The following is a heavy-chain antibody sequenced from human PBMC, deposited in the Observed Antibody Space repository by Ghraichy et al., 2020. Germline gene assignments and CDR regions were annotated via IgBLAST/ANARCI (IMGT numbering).Heavy chain of an antibody. CDR1: GYTFTSYY. V-gene: IGHV1-46*01. D-gene: IGHD3-9*01. CDR3: ARDPRYFVRSPAASDGMDV. CDR2: INPSGGST. J-gene: IGHJ6*02. Sequence: ASVKVSCKASGYTFTSYYMHWVRQAPGQGLEWMGIINPSGGSTSYAQKFQGRVTMTRDTSTSTVYMELSSLRSEDTAVYYCARDPRYFVRSPAASDGMDVWGQGTTVTVSS.